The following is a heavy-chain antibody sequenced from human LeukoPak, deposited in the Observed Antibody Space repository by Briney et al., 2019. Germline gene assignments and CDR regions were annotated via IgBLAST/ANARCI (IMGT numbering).Heavy chain of an antibody. V-gene: IGHV1-69*13. CDR3: ARASTDIVVVPAQRNDAFDI. CDR2: IIPIFGTA. D-gene: IGHD2-2*01. J-gene: IGHJ3*02. CDR1: GGTFSSYA. Sequence: ASVKVSCKASGGTFSSYAISWVRQAPGQGLEWMGGIIPIFGTANYAQKFQDRVTITADESTSTAYMELSSLRSEDTAVYYCARASTDIVVVPAQRNDAFDIWGQGTMVTVSS.